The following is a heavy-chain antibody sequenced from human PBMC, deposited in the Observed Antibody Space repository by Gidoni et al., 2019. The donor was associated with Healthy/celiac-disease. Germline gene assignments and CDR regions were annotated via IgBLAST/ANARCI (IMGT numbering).Heavy chain of an antibody. CDR2: IYSGGST. CDR3: ARVEWEPGYYFDY. CDR1: GFTVSSNY. Sequence: ELQLVETGGGLIQPGGSMCLSCAASGFTVSSNYMSWVRQAPGKGLEWVSVIYSGGSTYYADSVKGRFTISRDNSKNTLYLQMNSLRAEDTAVYYCARVEWEPGYYFDYWGQGTLVTVSS. V-gene: IGHV3-53*02. D-gene: IGHD1-26*01. J-gene: IGHJ4*02.